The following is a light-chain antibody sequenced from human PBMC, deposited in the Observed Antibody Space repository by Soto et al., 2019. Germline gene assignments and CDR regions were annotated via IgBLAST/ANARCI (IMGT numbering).Light chain of an antibody. V-gene: IGLV2-14*01. J-gene: IGLJ1*01. Sequence: QSALTQPASVSGSPGQSIAISCTGTSSDVGGYNFVSWYQQHPGKAPKLMIHEVSNRPSGVSDRFSGSKSGNTASLTISGLQADDEADYYCSSLTSYNTRVFGTGTKLTVL. CDR3: SSLTSYNTRV. CDR2: EVS. CDR1: SSDVGGYNF.